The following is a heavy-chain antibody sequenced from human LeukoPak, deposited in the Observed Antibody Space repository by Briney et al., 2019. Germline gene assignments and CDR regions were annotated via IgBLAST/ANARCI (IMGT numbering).Heavy chain of an antibody. V-gene: IGHV3-23*01. D-gene: IGHD2-15*01. CDR3: AKVGYCSGGSCYLPMYYFDY. CDR1: GFTFSSYA. J-gene: IGHJ4*02. Sequence: PGGSLRLSCAASGFTFSSYAMSWVRQAPGKGLEWVSAISGSGGSTYYADSVKGRFTISRDNSKNTLYLQMNSLRAEDTAVYYCAKVGYCSGGSCYLPMYYFDYWGQGTLVTVSS. CDR2: ISGSGGST.